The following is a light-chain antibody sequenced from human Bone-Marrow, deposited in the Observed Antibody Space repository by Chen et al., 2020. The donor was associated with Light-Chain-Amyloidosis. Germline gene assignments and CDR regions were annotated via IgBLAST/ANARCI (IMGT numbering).Light chain of an antibody. CDR1: QTISSNY. CDR2: GSS. Sequence: EIVLTQSPGTLSLSPGEGANLSCRASQTISSNYLTWYQQKFGQAPRPLIYGSSSRATGIPDRFTGSGSGTDLTLTINRLEPEDFAMYYCQQYGTSPLTFGGGTKVEIK. J-gene: IGKJ4*01. V-gene: IGKV3-20*01. CDR3: QQYGTSPLT.